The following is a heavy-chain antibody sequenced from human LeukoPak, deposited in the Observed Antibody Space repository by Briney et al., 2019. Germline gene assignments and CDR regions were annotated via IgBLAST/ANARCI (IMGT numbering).Heavy chain of an antibody. CDR1: GFTFSSYW. CDR3: ARDQRGYSSGWSTPDY. Sequence: GGSLRLSCAASGFTFSSYWMHWVRQAPGKGLVWVSRINSDGSSTSYADSVKGRFTISRDNSKNTLYLQMNSLRAEDTAVYYCARDQRGYSSGWSTPDYWGQGTLVTVSS. CDR2: INSDGSST. V-gene: IGHV3-74*01. D-gene: IGHD6-19*01. J-gene: IGHJ4*02.